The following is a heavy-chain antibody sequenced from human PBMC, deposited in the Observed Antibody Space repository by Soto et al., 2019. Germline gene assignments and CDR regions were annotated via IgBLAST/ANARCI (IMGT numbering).Heavy chain of an antibody. Sequence: PGESLKISCKGSGYSFTSYWISWVRQMPGKGLEWMGIIYPGDSDTRYSPSFQGQVTISADKSISTAYLQWSSLKASDTAMYYCARGGAGYGDYVRDAFDIWGQGTMVTVSS. CDR2: IYPGDSDT. CDR1: GYSFTSYW. J-gene: IGHJ3*02. CDR3: ARGGAGYGDYVRDAFDI. V-gene: IGHV5-51*01. D-gene: IGHD4-17*01.